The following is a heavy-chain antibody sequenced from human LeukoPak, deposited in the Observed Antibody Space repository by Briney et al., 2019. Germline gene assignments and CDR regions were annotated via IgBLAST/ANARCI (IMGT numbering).Heavy chain of an antibody. V-gene: IGHV3-30-3*01. D-gene: IGHD1-26*01. CDR2: ISYDGSNK. CDR3: ARMTSRSRYSGSQGGAFDI. Sequence: QPGRSLRLSCAASGFTFSSYAMHCVRQAPGKGLEWVAVISYDGSNKYYADSVKGRFTISRDNSKNTLYLQMNSLRAEDTAVYYCARMTSRSRYSGSQGGAFDIWGQGTMVTVSS. CDR1: GFTFSSYA. J-gene: IGHJ3*02.